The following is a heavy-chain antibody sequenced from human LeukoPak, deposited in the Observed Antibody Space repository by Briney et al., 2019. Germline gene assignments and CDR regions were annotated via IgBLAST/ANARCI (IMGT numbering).Heavy chain of an antibody. Sequence: ASVKVSCKASGYTFTAYYIHWVRQAPGQRLEWMGWVNPNNGGTNYAQKFQGRVTMTRDTSISTLYMDLNSLRSDDTAVYYCARSDVLYASQGEARYFNHWGQGTLVTVSS. CDR1: GYTFTAYY. V-gene: IGHV1-2*02. CDR3: ARSDVLYASQGEARYFNH. J-gene: IGHJ4*02. D-gene: IGHD3-16*01. CDR2: VNPNNGGT.